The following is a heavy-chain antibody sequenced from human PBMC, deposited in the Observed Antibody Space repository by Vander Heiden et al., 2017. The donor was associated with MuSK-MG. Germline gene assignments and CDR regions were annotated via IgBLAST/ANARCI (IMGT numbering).Heavy chain of an antibody. CDR1: GFTFSSYS. V-gene: IGHV3-48*01. Sequence: EVQLVESGGGLVQPGGSLRLSCAASGFTFSSYSMNWVRQAPGKGLEWVSYISSSSSTIYYADSVKGRFTIARDNAKNSLYLQMNSMRAEETAVYYCARGTGYSSSWYPPGDYYFDYWGQGTLVTVYS. D-gene: IGHD6-13*01. J-gene: IGHJ4*02. CDR2: ISSSSSTI. CDR3: ARGTGYSSSWYPPGDYYFDY.